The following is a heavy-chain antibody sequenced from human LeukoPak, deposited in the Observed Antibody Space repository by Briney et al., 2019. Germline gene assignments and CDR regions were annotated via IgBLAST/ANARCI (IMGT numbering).Heavy chain of an antibody. CDR1: GYTFTGYY. D-gene: IGHD3-22*01. CDR2: INPNSGGT. J-gene: IGHJ3*02. V-gene: IGHV1-2*02. CDR3: ARDPIYYDSSGPLSAFDI. Sequence: GASVKVSCKASGYTFTGYYMHWVRQAPGQGLEWMGWINPNSGGTNYAQKFQGRVTMTRDTSISTAYMELSRLRSDDTAVYYCARDPIYYDSSGPLSAFDIWGQGTMVTVSS.